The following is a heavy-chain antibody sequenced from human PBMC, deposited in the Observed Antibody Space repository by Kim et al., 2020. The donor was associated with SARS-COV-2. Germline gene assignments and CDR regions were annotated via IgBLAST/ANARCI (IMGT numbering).Heavy chain of an antibody. CDR1: GFSFNRYG. CDR2: IWNDGSIK. D-gene: IGHD2-15*01. J-gene: IGHJ4*02. Sequence: GGSLRLSCAASGFSFNRYGMHWVRQAPGKGLEWVAVIWNDGSIKYYADSVKGRFTISRDNSKNTLYLQMNSLRAEDTAVYYCARDPGGSHFNFDYWGQGTLVTVSS. CDR3: ARDPGGSHFNFDY. V-gene: IGHV3-33*01.